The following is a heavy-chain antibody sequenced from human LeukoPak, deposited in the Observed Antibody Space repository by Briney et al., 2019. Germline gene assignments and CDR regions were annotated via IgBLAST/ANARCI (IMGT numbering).Heavy chain of an antibody. CDR3: AKDREAELPVLGLDAFDI. CDR1: GFTFSSYA. CDR2: ISGSGGST. V-gene: IGHV3-23*01. Sequence: PGGSLRLSCAASGFTFSSYAMSWVRQAPGKGLEWVSAISGSGGSTYYADSVKGRFTISRDNSKNTLYLQMNSLRAEDTAVYYCAKDREAELPVLGLDAFDIWGQGTMVTVSS. D-gene: IGHD1-7*01. J-gene: IGHJ3*02.